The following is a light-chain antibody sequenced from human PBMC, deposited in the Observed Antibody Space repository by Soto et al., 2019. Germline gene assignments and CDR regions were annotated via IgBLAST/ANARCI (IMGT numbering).Light chain of an antibody. CDR1: QGITYY. CDR3: QNYNSAHLT. J-gene: IGKJ4*02. Sequence: DIQMTQSPSSLSASVGDRVTITCRASQGITYYLAWYQQKPGKVPKLLIYAASTLQSGVPSRFSGGGSGGDFTLTISSLQPEDVANYYCQNYNSAHLTFGGGTKVEIK. V-gene: IGKV1-27*01. CDR2: AAS.